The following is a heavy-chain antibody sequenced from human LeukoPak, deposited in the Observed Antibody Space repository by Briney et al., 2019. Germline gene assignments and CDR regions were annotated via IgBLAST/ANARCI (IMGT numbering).Heavy chain of an antibody. CDR1: GFTFSSYA. CDR2: ISYDGSNK. J-gene: IGHJ4*02. CDR3: ASSGWLLDHFDY. V-gene: IGHV3-30*04. Sequence: GGSLRLSCAASGFTFSSYAMHWVRQAPGKGLEWVAVISYDGSNKYYADSVKGRFTISRDNAKNSLYLQMNSLRAEDTAVYYCASSGWLLDHFDYWGQGTLVTVSS. D-gene: IGHD3-9*01.